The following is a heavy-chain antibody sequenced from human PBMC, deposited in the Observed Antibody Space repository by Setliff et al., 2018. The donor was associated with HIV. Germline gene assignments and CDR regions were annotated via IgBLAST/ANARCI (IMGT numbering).Heavy chain of an antibody. CDR3: ARERRYCSGGSCSKFFDY. CDR1: GGTFSSYA. V-gene: IGHV1-69*05. J-gene: IGHJ4*02. D-gene: IGHD2-15*01. Sequence: ASVKVSCKASGGTFSSYAISWVRQAPGQGLEWMGGIIPIFGTANYAQKFQGRVTITTDESTSTAYMELSSLRSEDTAVYSCARERRYCSGGSCSKFFDYWGQGALVTVSS. CDR2: IIPIFGTA.